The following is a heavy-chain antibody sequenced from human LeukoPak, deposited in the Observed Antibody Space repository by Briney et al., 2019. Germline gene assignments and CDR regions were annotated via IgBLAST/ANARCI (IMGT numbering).Heavy chain of an antibody. V-gene: IGHV3-48*01. CDR3: ARVSAVAGY. J-gene: IGHJ4*02. CDR1: GFTFSNYN. Sequence: GGSLRLSCVASGFTFSNYNMNWVRQAPGKGLEWVSYISSSSSTIYYADSVRGRFTISRDNAKNSLYLQMNSLRAEDTAVYYCARVSAVAGYWGQGTLVTVSS. D-gene: IGHD6-19*01. CDR2: ISSSSSTI.